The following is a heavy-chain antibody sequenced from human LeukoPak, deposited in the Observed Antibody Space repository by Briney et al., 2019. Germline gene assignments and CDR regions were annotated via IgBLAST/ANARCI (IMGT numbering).Heavy chain of an antibody. J-gene: IGHJ5*02. V-gene: IGHV4-31*03. CDR2: IYYSGST. CDR1: GGSISSSSYY. Sequence: SETLSLTCTVSGGSISSSSYYWGWIRQHPGKGLEWIGYIYYSGSTFYNPSLKSRVTISVDTSKNQFSLKLDSVTAADTAVYYCARDSPMTGTTAWGQETLVTVSS. D-gene: IGHD1-7*01. CDR3: ARDSPMTGTTA.